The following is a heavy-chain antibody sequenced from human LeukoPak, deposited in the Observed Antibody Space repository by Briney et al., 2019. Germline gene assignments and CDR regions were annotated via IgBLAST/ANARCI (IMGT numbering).Heavy chain of an antibody. CDR2: INWNGGST. CDR1: GFTFDGYG. Sequence: GGSLRLSCAASGFTFDGYGMSWVRQTPGKGLEWASGINWNGGSTGYADSVKGRFTISRDNAKNSLYLQMNSLRVEDTALYHCARKKRSSWDSGLDVWGQGTTVTVSS. J-gene: IGHJ6*02. D-gene: IGHD6-13*01. CDR3: ARKKRSSWDSGLDV. V-gene: IGHV3-20*01.